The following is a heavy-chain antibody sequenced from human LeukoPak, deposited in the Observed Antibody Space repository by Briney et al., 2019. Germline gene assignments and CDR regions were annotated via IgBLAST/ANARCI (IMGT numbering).Heavy chain of an antibody. J-gene: IGHJ4*02. V-gene: IGHV3-53*01. CDR3: AREGATTAFDY. D-gene: IGHD1-26*01. CDR2: IYSGGST. CDR1: GFTFSSNY. Sequence: TGGSLRLSCAASGFTFSSNYMNWVRQAPGKGLEWVSVIYSGGSTYYADSVKGRFTISRDNSKNTLYLQMNSLRAEDTAVYYCAREGATTAFDYWGQGTLVTVSS.